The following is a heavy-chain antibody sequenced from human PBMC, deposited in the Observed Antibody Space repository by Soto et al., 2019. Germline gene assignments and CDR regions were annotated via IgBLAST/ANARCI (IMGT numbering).Heavy chain of an antibody. Sequence: QVQLVQSGAEVKKPGSSVKVSCKASGGSFGKSAINWVRQTPGQGLEWLGGFIPVYRTLNYAQKFQGRVTITADESTGTAYMTLSSLASDDTAVYYCATGVIWIGYFTVDSWGQGTRVNVSS. J-gene: IGHJ4*02. D-gene: IGHD3-3*01. V-gene: IGHV1-69*01. CDR2: FIPVYRTL. CDR3: ATGVIWIGYFTVDS. CDR1: GGSFGKSA.